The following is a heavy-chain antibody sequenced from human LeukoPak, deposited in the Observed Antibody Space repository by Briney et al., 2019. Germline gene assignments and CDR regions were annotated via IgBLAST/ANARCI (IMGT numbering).Heavy chain of an antibody. Sequence: GASVKVSCKTFGYSFTNFDINWVRQATGQGLEWMGKMSPNTGKTGYAQKFQDRVTITSDTSINTVYMELSSLRSDDTAVYYCARTFVDFWSGYYRRDWLDPWGQGTLVTVSS. CDR1: GYSFTNFD. CDR3: ARTFVDFWSGYYRRDWLDP. CDR2: MSPNTGKT. J-gene: IGHJ5*02. D-gene: IGHD3-3*01. V-gene: IGHV1-8*03.